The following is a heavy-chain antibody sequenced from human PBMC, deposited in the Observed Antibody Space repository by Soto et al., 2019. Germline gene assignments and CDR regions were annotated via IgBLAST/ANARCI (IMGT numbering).Heavy chain of an antibody. CDR2: ISGSGGST. J-gene: IGHJ4*02. V-gene: IGHV3-23*01. Sequence: EVQLLESGGGLVQPGGSLRLSCAASGFTFSSYAMSWVRQAPGKGLEWVSSISGSGGSTYYADSVKGRFTISRDNSKNTLYLQMNSLRVEDTAVYYCAKDPGRTVVIGGYWGQGPLVTVSS. CDR1: GFTFSSYA. D-gene: IGHD2-15*01. CDR3: AKDPGRTVVIGGY.